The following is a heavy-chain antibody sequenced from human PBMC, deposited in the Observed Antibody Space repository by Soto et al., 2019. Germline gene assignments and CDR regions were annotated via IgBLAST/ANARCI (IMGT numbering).Heavy chain of an antibody. CDR2: ISYDGSNK. CDR3: AKDRSNSWTFDY. V-gene: IGHV3-30*18. Sequence: GGSLRLSCAASGVTFSSYGMHWVRQAPGKGLEWVAVISYDGSNKCYADSVKGRFTISRDNSKNTLYLQMNSLRADDTAVYYCAKDRSNSWTFDYWGQGTLVTVSS. CDR1: GVTFSSYG. D-gene: IGHD6-13*01. J-gene: IGHJ4*02.